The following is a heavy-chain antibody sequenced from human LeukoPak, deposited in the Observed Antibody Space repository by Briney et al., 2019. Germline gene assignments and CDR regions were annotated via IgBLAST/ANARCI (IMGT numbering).Heavy chain of an antibody. CDR3: ARFGLIIWNDGGNAFDI. CDR1: GYTFTSYD. D-gene: IGHD1-1*01. Sequence: GASVKVSCKASGYTFTSYDINWVRQATGQGLEWMGWMNPNSGNTGYAQKFEGRVTITRNTSISTAYMELGSLRSEDTAVYYCARFGLIIWNDGGNAFDIWGQGTMVTVSS. V-gene: IGHV1-8*03. CDR2: MNPNSGNT. J-gene: IGHJ3*02.